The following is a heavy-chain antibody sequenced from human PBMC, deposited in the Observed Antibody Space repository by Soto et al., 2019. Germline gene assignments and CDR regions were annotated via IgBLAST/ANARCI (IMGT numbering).Heavy chain of an antibody. Sequence: PGGSLRLSCAASGFTFSSYAMSWGRQAPGKGLEWVSAISGSGGSTYYADSVKGRFTISRDNSKNTLYRQMNSLRAEDTAVYSCGRVGPGSFDYWGQGSLVTVSS. CDR3: GRVGPGSFDY. CDR1: GFTFSSYA. CDR2: ISGSGGST. V-gene: IGHV3-23*01. J-gene: IGHJ4*02. D-gene: IGHD3-10*01.